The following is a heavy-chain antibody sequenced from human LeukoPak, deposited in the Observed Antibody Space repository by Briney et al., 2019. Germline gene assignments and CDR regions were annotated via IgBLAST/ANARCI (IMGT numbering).Heavy chain of an antibody. CDR3: ARGGGHSYSSSSLDAFDI. V-gene: IGHV4-39*07. Sequence: PSETLSLTCTVSGGSINNSDSYWGWIRQPPGKGLEWIGGIFYGGRAYYHPSLKSRVTMSVDTSKNQFSLKLSSVTAADTAMYYCARGGGHSYSSSSLDAFDIWGQGTMVTVSS. J-gene: IGHJ3*02. CDR1: GGSINNSDSY. CDR2: IFYGGRA. D-gene: IGHD6-6*01.